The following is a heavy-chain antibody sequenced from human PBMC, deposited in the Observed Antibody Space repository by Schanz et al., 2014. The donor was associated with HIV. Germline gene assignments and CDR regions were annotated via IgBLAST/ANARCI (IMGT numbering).Heavy chain of an antibody. V-gene: IGHV3-74*01. Sequence: EVQLVESGGGLVQPGGSLRLSCAASGFTFSSYGMHWVRQVPGKGLVRVSRIKSNGSSTSYADSVKGRFTISRDNAKNTLYLQMNSLRAEDTAVYYCATLETGATYYYYYYMDVWGQGTTVTVSS. CDR1: GFTFSSYG. CDR2: IKSNGSST. J-gene: IGHJ6*02. D-gene: IGHD7-27*01. CDR3: ATLETGATYYYYYYMDV.